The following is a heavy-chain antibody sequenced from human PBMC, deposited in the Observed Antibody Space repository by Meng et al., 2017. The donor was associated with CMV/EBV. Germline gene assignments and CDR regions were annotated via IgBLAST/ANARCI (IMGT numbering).Heavy chain of an antibody. V-gene: IGHV4-34*01. CDR2: INHSGST. J-gene: IGHJ5*02. CDR3: ARGGNWFDP. Sequence: QGQLPQWGARLLKPSETLSLTCAVYGGSFSGNYWSWIRQPPGKGLEWIREINHSGSTNYNPSLKRRVTISVDTSKNQFSLKLSSVTAADTAVYYCARGGNWFDPWGQGTLVTVSS. CDR1: GGSFSGNY.